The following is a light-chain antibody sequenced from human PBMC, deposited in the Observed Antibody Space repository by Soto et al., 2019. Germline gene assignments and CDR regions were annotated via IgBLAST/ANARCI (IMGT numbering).Light chain of an antibody. CDR1: QSVSSNY. V-gene: IGKV3-20*01. CDR3: QQYGSSPMCT. CDR2: GAS. Sequence: EIVLTQSPGTLSLSPGERATLSCRASQSVSSNYLAWYQQKPGQAPRLLIYGASSRATGIPDRFSGSGSGTDFTLTISRPEPEDFALYYCQQYGSSPMCTFGQGTKLEIK. J-gene: IGKJ2*02.